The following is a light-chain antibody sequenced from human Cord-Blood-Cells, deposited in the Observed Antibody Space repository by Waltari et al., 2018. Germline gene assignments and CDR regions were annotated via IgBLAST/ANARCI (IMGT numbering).Light chain of an antibody. J-gene: IGLJ3*02. CDR3: CSYAGSSWV. CDR2: DVS. Sequence: QSALTQPRSVSGSPGQSVTISCPGTSSDVGGYTYVSWYQQHPGKAPKLMIYDVSKRPSGVPDRFSGSKSGNTASLTISGLQAEDEADYYCCSYAGSSWVFGGGTKLTVL. V-gene: IGLV2-11*01. CDR1: SSDVGGYTY.